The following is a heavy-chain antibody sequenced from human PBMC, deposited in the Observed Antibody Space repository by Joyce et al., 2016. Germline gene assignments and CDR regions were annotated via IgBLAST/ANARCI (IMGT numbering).Heavy chain of an antibody. V-gene: IGHV3-48*01. CDR2: RSGDRSTT. CDR1: GFTFSSYS. CDR3: ARGGLSSGWFPQFFQN. J-gene: IGHJ1*01. D-gene: IGHD6-19*01. Sequence: EVQLVESGGGLVQPGGSVRLSCAASGFTFSSYSLSWVRQAPGKGLEWISYRSGDRSTTHYSASVKGRFTISRDNDKNSLYLQMSGRTAEDTAMYYCARGGLSSGWFPQFFQNWGQGTLVAVSS.